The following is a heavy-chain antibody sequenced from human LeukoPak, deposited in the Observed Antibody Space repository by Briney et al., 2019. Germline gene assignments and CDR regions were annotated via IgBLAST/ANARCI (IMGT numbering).Heavy chain of an antibody. J-gene: IGHJ4*02. Sequence: SETLSLTCTVSGGSISSGGYYWSWIRQHPGKGLEWIGYIYYSGSTYYNPSLKGRVTISVDTSKNQFSLKLSSVTAADTAVYYCARGITMVRGAYDHWGQGTLVTVSS. CDR3: ARGITMVRGAYDH. CDR1: GGSISSGGYY. D-gene: IGHD3-10*01. CDR2: IYYSGST. V-gene: IGHV4-31*03.